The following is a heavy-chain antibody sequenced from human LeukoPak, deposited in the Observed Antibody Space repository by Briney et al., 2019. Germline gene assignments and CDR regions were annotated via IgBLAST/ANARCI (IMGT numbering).Heavy chain of an antibody. Sequence: SETLSLTCTVSGGSISSYYWSWIRQPPGKGLEWIGYIYYSGSTNYNPSLKSRVTISVDTSKNQFSLKLSSVTAADTAVYYCARATGYSSSWYQINYYYMDVWGKGTTVTISS. J-gene: IGHJ6*03. CDR3: ARATGYSSSWYQINYYYMDV. V-gene: IGHV4-59*01. CDR2: IYYSGST. CDR1: GGSISSYY. D-gene: IGHD6-13*01.